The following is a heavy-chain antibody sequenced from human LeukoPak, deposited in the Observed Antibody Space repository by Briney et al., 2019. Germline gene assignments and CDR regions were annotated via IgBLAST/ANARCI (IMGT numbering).Heavy chain of an antibody. D-gene: IGHD1-14*01. Sequence: GASVKVSCKASGYTFTNYAMNWVRQAPGQGLEWMGWINPNSGGTNYAQKFQGRVTMTRDTSISTAYMELSRLRSDDTAVYYCARAPGPNNFDYWGQGTLVTVSS. J-gene: IGHJ4*02. CDR1: GYTFTNYA. V-gene: IGHV1-2*02. CDR3: ARAPGPNNFDY. CDR2: INPNSGGT.